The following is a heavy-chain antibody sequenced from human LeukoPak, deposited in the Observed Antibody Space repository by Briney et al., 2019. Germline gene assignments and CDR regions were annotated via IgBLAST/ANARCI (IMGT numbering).Heavy chain of an antibody. CDR2: FDPEDGET. J-gene: IGHJ5*02. CDR3: ARDSCSGGSCYLIS. CDR1: GYTLTELS. Sequence: ASVKVSCKVSGYTLTELSMHWVRQAPGKGLEWMGGFDPEDGETIYAQKFQGRVTMTRDTSTSTVYMELSSLRSEDTAVYYCARDSCSGGSCYLISWGQGTLVTVSS. D-gene: IGHD2-15*01. V-gene: IGHV1-24*01.